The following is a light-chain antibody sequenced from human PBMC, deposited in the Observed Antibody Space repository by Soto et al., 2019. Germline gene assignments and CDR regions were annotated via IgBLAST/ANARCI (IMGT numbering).Light chain of an antibody. CDR3: QQSYSIPIT. CDR1: QSIGRY. CDR2: TAS. J-gene: IGKJ5*01. Sequence: DIQMTQSPSSLSASVGDRVTITCRASQSIGRYLNWYQEKPGKAPNVVIFTASSLQSGVPSRFNGSGSGTEFTLTISSLQPEDFANHYCQQSYSIPITFGQGTRLEIK. V-gene: IGKV1-39*01.